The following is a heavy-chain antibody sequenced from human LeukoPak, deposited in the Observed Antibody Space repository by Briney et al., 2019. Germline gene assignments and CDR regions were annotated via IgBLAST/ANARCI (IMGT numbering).Heavy chain of an antibody. J-gene: IGHJ4*02. D-gene: IGHD3-9*01. CDR3: ARLILTGYYYFDY. CDR2: IYYSGST. V-gene: IGHV4-39*01. Sequence: SETLSLTCTVSGGSISSSSYYWGWIRQPPGKGLEWIGSIYYSGSTYYNPSLKRRVTISVDTSKNQFSLKLSSVTAADTAVYYCARLILTGYYYFDYWGQGTLVTVSS. CDR1: GGSISSSSYY.